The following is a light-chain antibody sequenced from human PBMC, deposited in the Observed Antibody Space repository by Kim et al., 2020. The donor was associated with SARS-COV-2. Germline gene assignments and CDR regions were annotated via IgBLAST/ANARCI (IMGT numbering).Light chain of an antibody. V-gene: IGKV3-20*01. CDR3: HQYGNEPQT. J-gene: IGKJ2*01. CDR1: EIVTSRS. CDR2: RAS. Sequence: EIVLTQSPGTLSVSPGESATLSCGASEIVTSRSLAWYQQRPGQAPRLLIHRASTRATGTPDRFSGSGSGTDFTLTISRLEPEDFAVYYCHQYGNEPQTFGQGTQVDIK.